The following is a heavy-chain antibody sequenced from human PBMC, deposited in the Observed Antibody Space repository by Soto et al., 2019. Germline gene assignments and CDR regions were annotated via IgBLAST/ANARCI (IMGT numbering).Heavy chain of an antibody. V-gene: IGHV4-34*01. CDR2: INHSGST. J-gene: IGHJ4*02. CDR3: ARGLRIAAAGFNY. CDR1: GGSFSGYY. D-gene: IGHD6-13*01. Sequence: QVQLQQWGAGLLKPSETLSLTCAVYGGSFSGYYWGWIRQPPGKGLEWIGEINHSGSTNYNPSLKSRVTISVDTSKNQFSLKLSSVTAADTAVYYCARGLRIAAAGFNYWGQGTLVTVSS.